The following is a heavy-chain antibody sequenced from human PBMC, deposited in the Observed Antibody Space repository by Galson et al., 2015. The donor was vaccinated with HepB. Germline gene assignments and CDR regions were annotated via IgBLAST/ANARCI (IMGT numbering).Heavy chain of an antibody. J-gene: IGHJ4*02. Sequence: SLRLSCAASGFTFSSYAMSWVRQAPGKGLEWVSAISGSGGSTYYADSVKGRFTISRDNSKNTLHLQMNSLRAEDTAVYYCAKRNIVVVVAGFYYWGQGTLVTVSS. D-gene: IGHD2-15*01. CDR1: GFTFSSYA. CDR3: AKRNIVVVVAGFYY. CDR2: ISGSGGST. V-gene: IGHV3-23*01.